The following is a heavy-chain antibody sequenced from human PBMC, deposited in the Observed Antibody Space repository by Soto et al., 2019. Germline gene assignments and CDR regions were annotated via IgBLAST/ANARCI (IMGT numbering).Heavy chain of an antibody. V-gene: IGHV4-39*01. D-gene: IGHD6-25*01. CDR3: AREGIAAAGSGMDV. CDR1: GGSISSSSYY. J-gene: IGHJ6*02. Sequence: QLQLQESGPGLVKPSETLSLTCTVSGGSISSSSYYWGWIRQPPGKGLEWIGSIYYSGSTYYNPSLKSRVTMSVDTSKNQFSLKLSSVTAADTAVYYCAREGIAAAGSGMDVWGQGTTVTVSS. CDR2: IYYSGST.